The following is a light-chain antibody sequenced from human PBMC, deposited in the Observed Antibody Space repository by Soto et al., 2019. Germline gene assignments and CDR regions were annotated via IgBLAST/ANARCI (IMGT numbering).Light chain of an antibody. CDR2: LETSGSY. CDR3: ETWDINTQVV. CDR1: SGHTTYI. J-gene: IGLJ2*01. V-gene: IGLV4-60*02. Sequence: QSVRTQSSSASASLGSSVKLTCTMSSGHTTYIIAWHQQQPGKAPRYLMKLETSGSYNKGSGVPDRFSGSSSGADRYLTISNLQFEDEADYYCETWDINTQVVFGGGTKLTVL.